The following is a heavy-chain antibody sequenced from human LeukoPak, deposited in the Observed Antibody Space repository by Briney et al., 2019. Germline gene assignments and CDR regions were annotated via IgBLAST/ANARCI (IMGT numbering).Heavy chain of an antibody. D-gene: IGHD3-22*01. V-gene: IGHV3-30*18. Sequence: GGSLRLSCAASGFTFSSYGMHWVRQAPGKGLEWVAVISYDGSNQYHADSVKGRFTLSRDNAKNTLYLQMNSLRAEDTAVYYCAKQGPYDRSAYVFDYWGQGTLVTVSS. J-gene: IGHJ4*02. CDR3: AKQGPYDRSAYVFDY. CDR2: ISYDGSNQ. CDR1: GFTFSSYG.